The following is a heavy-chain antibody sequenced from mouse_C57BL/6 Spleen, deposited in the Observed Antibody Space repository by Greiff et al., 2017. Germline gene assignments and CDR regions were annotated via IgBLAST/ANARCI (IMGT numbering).Heavy chain of an antibody. D-gene: IGHD1-1*01. Sequence: VQLQQSGPELVKPGASVKISCKASGYTFTDYYINWVKQRPGQGLEWIGWIFPGSGSTYYNEKFKGKATLTVDKSSSTAYMLLSSLTSEDSAVYFCARFHYYGSSYAPFAYWGQGTLVTVSA. J-gene: IGHJ3*01. CDR2: IFPGSGST. CDR1: GYTFTDYY. CDR3: ARFHYYGSSYAPFAY. V-gene: IGHV1-75*01.